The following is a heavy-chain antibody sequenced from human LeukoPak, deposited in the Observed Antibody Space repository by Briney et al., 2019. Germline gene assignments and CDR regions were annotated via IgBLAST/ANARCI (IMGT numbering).Heavy chain of an antibody. V-gene: IGHV4-34*01. CDR3: ARVRPTADDAFDI. Sequence: PSETLSLTCAVYGGSFSGYYWSWIRQPPGKGLEWIGEINHSGSTNYNPSLKSRVTISVDTSKNQFSLKLSSVTAADTAVYYCARVRPTADDAFDIWGQGTMVTVSS. J-gene: IGHJ3*02. CDR2: INHSGST. CDR1: GGSFSGYY.